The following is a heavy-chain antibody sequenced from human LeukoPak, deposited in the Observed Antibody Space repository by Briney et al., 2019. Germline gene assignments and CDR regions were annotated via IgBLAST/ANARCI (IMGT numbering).Heavy chain of an antibody. CDR3: ASPEYSDY. J-gene: IGHJ4*02. CDR2: ISGSGSST. V-gene: IGHV3-23*01. Sequence: GGSLRLSCAASRFTFSSYAMSWVRQAPGKGLEWVSTISGSGSSTYYADSVKGRFTISRDNSKNTLYLQMNGLRAEDTAVYYCASPEYSDYWGQGTLVTVSS. CDR1: RFTFSSYA.